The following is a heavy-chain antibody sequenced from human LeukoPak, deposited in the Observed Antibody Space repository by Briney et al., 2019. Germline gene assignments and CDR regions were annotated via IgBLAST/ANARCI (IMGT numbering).Heavy chain of an antibody. CDR3: ATFIMGDYGDYSSDY. Sequence: PSETLSLTCTVSGGSISSYYWSWIQQPPAKGLEGIGYIYYSGSTNYNPSLKSRVTISVDTSKNQFSLRLSSVTAADTPVYYSATFIMGDYGDYSSDYWGQGTLVTVSS. CDR1: GGSISSYY. J-gene: IGHJ4*02. D-gene: IGHD4-17*01. V-gene: IGHV4-59*12. CDR2: IYYSGST.